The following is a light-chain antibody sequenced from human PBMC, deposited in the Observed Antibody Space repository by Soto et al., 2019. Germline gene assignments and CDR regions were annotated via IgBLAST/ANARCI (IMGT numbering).Light chain of an antibody. CDR2: GAF. V-gene: IGKV3-15*01. CDR3: QQYNNGPTYT. Sequence: EIVMTQSPATLSVSPGERATLSCRASHSISSSLAWYQQKPGQAPRLLIYGAFTRATGIPARFSGSGSGTEFTLTISSLQSEDFAVYYCQQYNNGPTYTFGQGTKLEIK. J-gene: IGKJ2*01. CDR1: HSISSS.